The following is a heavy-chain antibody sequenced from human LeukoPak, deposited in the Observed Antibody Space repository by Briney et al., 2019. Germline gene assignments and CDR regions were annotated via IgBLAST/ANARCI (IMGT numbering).Heavy chain of an antibody. V-gene: IGHV3-21*01. CDR1: GFTFSSYA. Sequence: PGGSLRLSCAASGFTFSSYAMNWVRQAPGKGLEWVSSIDGSSSHIYYADSVKGRFTISRDNTKSSLYLQMNSLRAEDMAVYYCARGYCGGDCYGDWGQGTLVTVSS. D-gene: IGHD2-21*02. CDR2: IDGSSSHI. J-gene: IGHJ1*01. CDR3: ARGYCGGDCYGD.